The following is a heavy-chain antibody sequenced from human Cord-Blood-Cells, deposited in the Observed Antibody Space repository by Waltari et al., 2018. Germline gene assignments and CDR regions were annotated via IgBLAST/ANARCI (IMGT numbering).Heavy chain of an antibody. D-gene: IGHD6-6*01. CDR1: GYSISSGYY. CDR3: AREYRPSIAARKGGHDAFDI. V-gene: IGHV4-38-2*02. J-gene: IGHJ3*02. Sequence: QVQLQESGPGLVKPSETLSLTCTVSGYSISSGYYWGWIRRPPGTGREWIGSIYHSGSTYYNPSLKSRVTISVDTSKNQFSLKLSSVTAADTAVYYCAREYRPSIAARKGGHDAFDIWGQGTMVTVSS. CDR2: IYHSGST.